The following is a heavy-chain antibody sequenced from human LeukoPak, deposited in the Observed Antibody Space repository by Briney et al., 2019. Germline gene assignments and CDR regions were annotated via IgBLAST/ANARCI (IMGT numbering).Heavy chain of an antibody. CDR2: IIPIFGTA. CDR3: ARALYYYGSGSYYNLDHYYYMDV. Sequence: ASVKVSCKASGGTFSSYAISWVRQAPGQGLEWMGGIIPIFGTANYAQKFQGRVTITADESTSTAYMELSSLRSEDTAVYYCARALYYYGSGSYYNLDHYYYMDVWGKGTTVTISS. D-gene: IGHD3-10*01. J-gene: IGHJ6*03. V-gene: IGHV1-69*13. CDR1: GGTFSSYA.